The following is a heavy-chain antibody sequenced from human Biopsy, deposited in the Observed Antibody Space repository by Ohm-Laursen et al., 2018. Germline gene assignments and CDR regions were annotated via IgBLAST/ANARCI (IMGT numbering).Heavy chain of an antibody. CDR1: GDSVSSGSFY. CDR3: ARGMRSSGWPYFDS. Sequence: GTLSLTWTVSGDSVSSGSFYWTWIRQPPGQGLEYIGYIYDRGSTANYNPSLESRVTMSVDMPKNQFTLKLSSVTAADTAIYYCARGMRSSGWPYFDSWGQGTLVTVSS. V-gene: IGHV4-61*01. J-gene: IGHJ4*02. CDR2: IYDRGSTA. D-gene: IGHD6-19*01.